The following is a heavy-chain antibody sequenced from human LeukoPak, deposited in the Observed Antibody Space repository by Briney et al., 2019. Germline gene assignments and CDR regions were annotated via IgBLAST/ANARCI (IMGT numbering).Heavy chain of an antibody. D-gene: IGHD3-10*01. CDR1: GYTFTSYD. J-gene: IGHJ4*02. CDR3: ARVFTMVRGPPNFDY. CDR2: MNPNSGNT. V-gene: IGHV1-8*01. Sequence: GASVKVSCKASGYTFTSYDINWVRQATGQGLEWMGWMNPNSGNTGYAQKFQGRVTMTRNTSISTAYMELSSLRSEDTAVYCCARVFTMVRGPPNFDYWGQGTLVTVSS.